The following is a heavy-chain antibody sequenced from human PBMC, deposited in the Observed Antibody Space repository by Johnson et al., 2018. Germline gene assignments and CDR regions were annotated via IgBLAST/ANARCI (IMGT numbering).Heavy chain of an antibody. CDR3: ARVDDRSVRGDAFDI. J-gene: IGHJ3*02. CDR2: IYYSGST. CDR1: GGSISSYY. V-gene: IGHV4-30-4*01. Sequence: QVQLQESGPGLVKPSETLSLTCTVSGGSISSYYWSWIRQPPGKGLEWIGYIYYSGSTYYNPSLKSRVTISVDTSKNQFSLKLSSVTAAATAVYYCARVDDRSVRGDAFDIWGQGTMVTVSA. D-gene: IGHD3-22*01.